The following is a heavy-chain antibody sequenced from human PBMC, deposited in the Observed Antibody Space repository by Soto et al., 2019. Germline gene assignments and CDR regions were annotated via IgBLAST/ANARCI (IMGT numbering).Heavy chain of an antibody. D-gene: IGHD1-1*01. CDR2: FIHSGIS. CDR3: ARTTSGWDYFAF. J-gene: IGHJ4*02. V-gene: IGHV4-59*02. CDR1: NASVTGHY. Sequence: QVQLQESGPGLVKPSETLSLTCTVSNASVTGHYWAWIRQPPGKGLECIGYFIHSGISNFSPSLKGRVTFSVDTSKNQFPLKVTSVTAADTAIYNCARTTSGWDYFAFWGQGVLVTVSS.